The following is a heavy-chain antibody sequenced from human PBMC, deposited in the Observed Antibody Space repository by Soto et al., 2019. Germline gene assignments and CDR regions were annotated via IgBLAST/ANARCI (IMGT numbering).Heavy chain of an antibody. J-gene: IGHJ6*02. Sequence: ASVRVSGKASGYTFTSYGISWVRQAPGQGLEWMGWISAYNGNTNYAQKLQGRVTMTTDTSTSTAYMELRSLRSDDTAVYYCARDGARYNIVVVVAATPEYYYYGMDVWGQGTTVTVSS. CDR1: GYTFTSYG. CDR3: ARDGARYNIVVVVAATPEYYYYGMDV. CDR2: ISAYNGNT. V-gene: IGHV1-18*04. D-gene: IGHD2-15*01.